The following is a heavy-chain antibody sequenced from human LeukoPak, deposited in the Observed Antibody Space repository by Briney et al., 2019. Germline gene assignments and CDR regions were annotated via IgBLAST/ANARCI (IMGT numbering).Heavy chain of an antibody. D-gene: IGHD5-18*01. J-gene: IGHJ4*02. CDR2: IKQEGSEK. CDR1: GFTFSSYG. Sequence: GGVLRLSCAASGFTFSSYGMSWVRQAPGKGLEGVANIKQEGSEKYYVDSVKGRFTISRANAKTSLYLQMNSLRAEDTAVYYCARSGYSYGFYFDYWGQGTLVTVSS. CDR3: ARSGYSYGFYFDY. V-gene: IGHV3-7*01.